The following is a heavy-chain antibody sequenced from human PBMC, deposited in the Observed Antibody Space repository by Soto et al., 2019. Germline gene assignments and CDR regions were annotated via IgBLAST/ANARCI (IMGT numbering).Heavy chain of an antibody. CDR3: ARWPQPRYTADPYAVDV. Sequence: SVKVSCKASGGTFSSSGFSWVRQAPGQGLEWMGMIAPSLDTTNYAQKFQARVTITADEVTSTAYMELRSLRSEDTAVYYCARWPQPRYTADPYAVDVWGQGTRVTVSS. V-gene: IGHV1-69*11. D-gene: IGHD3-16*02. J-gene: IGHJ6*02. CDR2: IAPSLDTT. CDR1: GGTFSSSG.